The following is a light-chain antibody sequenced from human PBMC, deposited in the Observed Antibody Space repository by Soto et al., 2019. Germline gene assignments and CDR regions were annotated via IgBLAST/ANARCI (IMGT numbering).Light chain of an antibody. CDR1: SSNIGAGYD. CDR2: GNS. Sequence: QSVLTQPPSVSGAPGQRVTIPCTGSSSNIGAGYDVHWYQQLPGTAPKLLIYGNSNRPSGVPDRFSGSKSGTSASLAITGLQAEDEADYYCQSYDSSLCGSKVFGGGTKVTVL. CDR3: QSYDSSLCGSKV. V-gene: IGLV1-40*01. J-gene: IGLJ2*01.